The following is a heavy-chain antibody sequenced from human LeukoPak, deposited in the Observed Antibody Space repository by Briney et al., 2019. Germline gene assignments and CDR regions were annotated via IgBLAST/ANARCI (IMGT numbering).Heavy chain of an antibody. J-gene: IGHJ4*02. CDR3: ARSTNWKFDY. V-gene: IGHV4-59*01. CDR2: IYYSGGT. Sequence: SETLSLTCTVSGGSISSYYWSWIRQPPGKGLEWIGYIYYSGGTNYNPSLKSRVTISVDTSKNQFSLKLSSVTAADTAFYYCARSTNWKFDYWGQGTLVTVSS. D-gene: IGHD1-20*01. CDR1: GGSISSYY.